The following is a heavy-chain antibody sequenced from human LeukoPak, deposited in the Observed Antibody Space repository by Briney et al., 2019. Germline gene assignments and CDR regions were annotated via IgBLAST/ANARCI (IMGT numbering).Heavy chain of an antibody. Sequence: ASVKVSCKASGGTFSSYAISWVRQAPGQGLEWMGRIIPIRGIANYAQKFQGRVTITADKSTSTAYMELSSLRSEDTAVYYCARDIVGATGGGYWGQGTLVTVSS. CDR2: IIPIRGIA. D-gene: IGHD1-26*01. V-gene: IGHV1-69*04. CDR3: ARDIVGATGGGY. CDR1: GGTFSSYA. J-gene: IGHJ4*02.